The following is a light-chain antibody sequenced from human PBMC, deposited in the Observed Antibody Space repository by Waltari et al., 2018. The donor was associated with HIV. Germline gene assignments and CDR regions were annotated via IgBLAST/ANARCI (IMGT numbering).Light chain of an antibody. CDR3: QQYGNSPPYT. Sequence: EVVLTQSPGTLSLSPGERATLSCRASQSITNNDLAWYQQKPGQAPRLLSYGASSRATGIPDRFSGSGSGTDFSLSISRLEPEDFAVYYCQQYGNSPPYTFGQGTKVEIK. CDR1: QSITNND. V-gene: IGKV3-20*01. J-gene: IGKJ2*01. CDR2: GAS.